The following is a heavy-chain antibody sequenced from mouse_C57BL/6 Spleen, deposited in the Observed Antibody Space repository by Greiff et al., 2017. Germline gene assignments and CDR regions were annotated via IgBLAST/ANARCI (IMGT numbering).Heavy chain of an antibody. D-gene: IGHD2-4*01. J-gene: IGHJ3*01. V-gene: IGHV5-6*02. CDR3: ARGGDYDSWFAY. Sequence: EVMLVESGGDLVKPGGSLKLSCAASGFTFSSYGMSWVRQTPDKRLEWVATISSGGSYTYYPDSVKGRFTISRDNAKNTLYLQMSSLKSEDTAMYYCARGGDYDSWFAYWGQGTLVTVSA. CDR2: ISSGGSYT. CDR1: GFTFSSYG.